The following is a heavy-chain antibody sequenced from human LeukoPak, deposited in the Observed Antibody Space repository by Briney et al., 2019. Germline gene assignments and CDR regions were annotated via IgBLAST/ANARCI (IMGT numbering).Heavy chain of an antibody. V-gene: IGHV3-21*01. CDR3: ARDGRRSSSWLYYYGMDV. J-gene: IGHJ6*02. Sequence: GGSLRLSCAASGFTFSSYEMNWVRQAPGKGLEWVSSISSSSSYIYYADSVKGRFTISRDNAKNSLYLQMNSLRAEDTAVYYCARDGRRSSSWLYYYGMDVWGQGTTVTVSS. CDR2: ISSSSSYI. CDR1: GFTFSSYE. D-gene: IGHD6-13*01.